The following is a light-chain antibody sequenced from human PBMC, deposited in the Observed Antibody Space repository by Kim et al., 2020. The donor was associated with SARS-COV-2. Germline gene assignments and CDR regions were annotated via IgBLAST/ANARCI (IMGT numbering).Light chain of an antibody. V-gene: IGLV4-69*01. Sequence: QIVLTQSPSASASLGASVKLTCTLSSGHSSYAIAWHQQQPEKGPRYLMKLNSDGSHSKGDGIPDRFSGSSSGAERYLTISSLQSEDEADYYCQTWGTGLWVFGGGTQLTVL. J-gene: IGLJ3*02. CDR3: QTWGTGLWV. CDR2: LNSDGSH. CDR1: SGHSSYA.